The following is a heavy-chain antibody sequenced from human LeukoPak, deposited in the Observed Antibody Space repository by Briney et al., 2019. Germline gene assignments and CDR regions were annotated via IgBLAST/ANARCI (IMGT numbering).Heavy chain of an antibody. CDR3: ARDPGYDFWSGYPYFDY. CDR1: GGTFSSYT. Sequence: SVKVSCKASGGTFSSYTISWVRQAPGQGLEWMGRIIPILGIANYAQKFQGRVTITADKSTSTAYMELSSLRSEDTAVYYRARDPGYDFWSGYPYFDYWGQGTLVTVSS. J-gene: IGHJ4*02. D-gene: IGHD3-3*01. CDR2: IIPILGIA. V-gene: IGHV1-69*04.